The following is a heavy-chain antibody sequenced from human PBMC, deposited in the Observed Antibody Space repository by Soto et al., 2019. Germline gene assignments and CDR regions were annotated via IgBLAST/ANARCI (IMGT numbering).Heavy chain of an antibody. CDR3: AKKVNYGSGSQFFGY. V-gene: IGHV3-23*01. CDR2: FRSGGDDDTT. J-gene: IGHJ4*02. Sequence: GGSLRLSCAASGFTFSSYSMSWVRQAPGKGLEWVSGFRSGGDDDTTYYADSVRGRFTISRDNSKNTLFLQMNSLRAEDTAIYYCAKKVNYGSGSQFFGYWGQGTLVTVSS. CDR1: GFTFSSYS. D-gene: IGHD3-10*01.